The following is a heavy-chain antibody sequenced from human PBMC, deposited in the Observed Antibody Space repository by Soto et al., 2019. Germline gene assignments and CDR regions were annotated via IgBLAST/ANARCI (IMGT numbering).Heavy chain of an antibody. CDR1: GFTFSSYV. CDR2: ISASGSGT. V-gene: IGHV3-23*01. Sequence: GGSLSLSCAASGFTFSSYVMSWVRQAPGKGLEWVSTISASGSGTYYEDSVKGRFTISRDNSKNTLYLQMNSLRAEDTAVYYCAKGPHWGQGSLVTVSS. J-gene: IGHJ4*02. CDR3: AKGPH.